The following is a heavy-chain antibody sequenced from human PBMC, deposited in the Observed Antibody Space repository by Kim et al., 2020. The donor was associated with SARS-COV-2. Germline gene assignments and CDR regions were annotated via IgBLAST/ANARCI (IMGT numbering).Heavy chain of an antibody. CDR2: IYYSGST. Sequence: SETLSLTCTVSGGSVSSGSYYWSWIRQPPGKGLEWIGYIYYSGSTNYNPSLKSRVTISVDTSKNQFSLKLSSVTAADTAVYYCARASGYPPIYYFDYWGQGTLVTVSS. D-gene: IGHD3-22*01. CDR1: GGSVSSGSYY. J-gene: IGHJ4*02. CDR3: ARASGYPPIYYFDY. V-gene: IGHV4-61*01.